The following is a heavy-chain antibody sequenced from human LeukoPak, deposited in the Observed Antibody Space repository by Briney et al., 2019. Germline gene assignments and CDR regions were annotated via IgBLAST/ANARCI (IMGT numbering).Heavy chain of an antibody. Sequence: GASVKVSCKASGYTFTGYYMHWVRQAPGQGLEWIGWINPNSGGTNYAQKFQGRVTMTRDTSLSTAYMELSRLRSDDTAVYYCARSLYGYSSGWDWFDPWGQGTLVTVSS. V-gene: IGHV1-2*02. CDR1: GYTFTGYY. D-gene: IGHD6-19*01. CDR3: ARSLYGYSSGWDWFDP. CDR2: INPNSGGT. J-gene: IGHJ5*02.